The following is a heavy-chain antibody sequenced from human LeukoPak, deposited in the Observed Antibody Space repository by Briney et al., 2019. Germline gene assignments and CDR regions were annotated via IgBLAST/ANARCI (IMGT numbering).Heavy chain of an antibody. CDR2: ISSSSSSYI. D-gene: IGHD3-22*01. CDR3: AREGSYYYDSSGYEVFDY. Sequence: GGSLRLSCAASGFTFSSYSMNWVRQAPGKGLEWVSSISSSSSSYIYYADSVKGRFTISRDNAKNSLYLQMNSLRAEDTAVYYCAREGSYYYDSSGYEVFDYWGQGTLVTVSS. J-gene: IGHJ4*02. CDR1: GFTFSSYS. V-gene: IGHV3-21*01.